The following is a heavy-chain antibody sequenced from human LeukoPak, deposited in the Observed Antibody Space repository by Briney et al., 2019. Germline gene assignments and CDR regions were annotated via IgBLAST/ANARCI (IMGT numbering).Heavy chain of an antibody. CDR3: ARGGYCSSGSCYLRLFDY. CDR1: GRSISSGGYY. D-gene: IGHD2-15*01. CDR2: IYYSGST. V-gene: IGHV4-31*03. J-gene: IGHJ4*02. Sequence: SETLSLTCTVSGRSISSGGYYCSWIRQHPGKGLEWIGYIYYSGSTYYNPSLKSRVTISVDTSKNQFSLKLSSVTAADTAVYYCARGGYCSSGSCYLRLFDYWGQGTLVTVSS.